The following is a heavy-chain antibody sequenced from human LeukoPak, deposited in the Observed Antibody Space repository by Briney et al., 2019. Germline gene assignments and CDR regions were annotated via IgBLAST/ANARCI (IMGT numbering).Heavy chain of an antibody. CDR2: IYTSGST. CDR1: GGSISSYY. D-gene: IGHD3-10*01. J-gene: IGHJ6*02. CDR3: ARGGITMVRGVTPPYYYGMDV. V-gene: IGHV4-4*07. Sequence: SETLSLTCTVSGGSISSYYWSWIRQPAGKGLEWIGRIYTSGSTNYNPSLKSRVTMSVDTSKNQFSLKLSSVTAADTAVYYCARGGITMVRGVTPPYYYGMDVWGQGTAVTVSS.